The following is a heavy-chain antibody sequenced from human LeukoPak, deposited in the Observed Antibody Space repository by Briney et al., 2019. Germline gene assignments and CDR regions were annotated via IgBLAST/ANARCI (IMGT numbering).Heavy chain of an antibody. Sequence: SETLSLTCTVSGGSIRSYYWSWIRQPPGKGLEGIGSIYYSGSTYYNPSLKSRVTISVDTSKNQFSLKLSSVTAADTAVYYCARDEYYYDSSGYKSSKWGQGTLVTVSS. CDR1: GGSIRSYY. V-gene: IGHV4-39*07. D-gene: IGHD3-22*01. CDR3: ARDEYYYDSSGYKSSK. J-gene: IGHJ4*02. CDR2: IYYSGST.